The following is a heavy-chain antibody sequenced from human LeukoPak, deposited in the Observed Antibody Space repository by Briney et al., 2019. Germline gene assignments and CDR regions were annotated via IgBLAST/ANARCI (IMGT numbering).Heavy chain of an antibody. CDR1: GGSFSGYY. D-gene: IGHD6-19*01. CDR2: INHSGST. Sequence: TSSETLSLTCAVYGGSFSGYYWSWIRQPPGKGLEWIGEINHSGSTNYNPSLKSRVTISVDTSKNQFSLKLSSVTAADTAVYYCARHVRKRGIAVAGTPGWFDPWGQGTLVTVSS. J-gene: IGHJ5*02. CDR3: ARHVRKRGIAVAGTPGWFDP. V-gene: IGHV4-34*01.